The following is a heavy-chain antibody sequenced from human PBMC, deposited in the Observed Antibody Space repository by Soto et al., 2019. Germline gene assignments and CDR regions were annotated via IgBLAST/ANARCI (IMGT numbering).Heavy chain of an antibody. D-gene: IGHD4-17*01. CDR3: ARDPSRYGDYFDY. CDR1: GFTFSSYS. Sequence: GGSLRLSCAASGFTFSSYSMNWVRQAPGKGLEWVSYISSSSTIYYADSVKGRFTISRDNAKNSLYLQMNSLRAEDTAVYYCARDPSRYGDYFDYWGQGTLVTVSS. V-gene: IGHV3-48*01. J-gene: IGHJ4*02. CDR2: ISSSSTI.